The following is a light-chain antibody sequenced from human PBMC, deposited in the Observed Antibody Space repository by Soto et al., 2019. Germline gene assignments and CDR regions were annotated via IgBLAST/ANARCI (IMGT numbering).Light chain of an antibody. V-gene: IGLV2-14*01. CDR3: SLFTSSSTV. CDR2: EVS. CDR1: SSDVGGYNY. Sequence: QSALTQPASVSGSPGQSITISCTGTSSDVGGYNYVSWYQQHPGKAPKLMIYEVSNRPLGVSNRFSGSKSGKTVSLTISGLQGEDDAVYYRSLFTSSSTVFGGGTKLTVL. J-gene: IGLJ3*02.